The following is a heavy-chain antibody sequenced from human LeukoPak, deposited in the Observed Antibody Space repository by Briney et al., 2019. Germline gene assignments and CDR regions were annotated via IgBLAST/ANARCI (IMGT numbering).Heavy chain of an antibody. Sequence: GGSLRLSCVASGFSISSHWMSWVRQAPGKGLEWVASLKEDVSARNLVDSVKGRFTISRDNAKNSLYLQMNSLRVEDTAVYYCAKTSLSWSGYYLGDYYYYYMDVWGKGTTVTVSS. CDR2: LKEDVSAR. J-gene: IGHJ6*03. V-gene: IGHV3-7*01. CDR1: GFSISSHW. CDR3: AKTSLSWSGYYLGDYYYYYMDV. D-gene: IGHD3-3*01.